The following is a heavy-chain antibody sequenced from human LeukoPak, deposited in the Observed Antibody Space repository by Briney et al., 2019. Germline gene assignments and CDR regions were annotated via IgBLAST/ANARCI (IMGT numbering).Heavy chain of an antibody. J-gene: IGHJ4*02. CDR1: GFSFSTYN. Sequence: GGSLRLSCAVSGFSFSTYNMSWVRQAPGKGLEWVSGIGGSGSHTYYADSVKGRFTISRDNSKNTMYLHMNSLRAEDTAVYYCVRDFRFLEDYWGQGTLVTVSS. CDR3: VRDFRFLEDY. V-gene: IGHV3-23*01. D-gene: IGHD3-3*01. CDR2: IGGSGSHT.